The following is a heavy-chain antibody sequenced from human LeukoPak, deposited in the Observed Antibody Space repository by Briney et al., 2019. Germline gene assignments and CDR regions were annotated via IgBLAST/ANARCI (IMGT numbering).Heavy chain of an antibody. CDR2: ITNSGSTM. J-gene: IGHJ6*01. CDR1: GLIFSDYY. Sequence: GALLLSCAASGLIFSDYYMSWIRQAPGKGLEWVSYITNSGSTMYYADSVKGRFTISRDNAKNSLFLQMNSLRAEDTAVYYCARDPPGSHYGMDGWGQGTTVTVSS. V-gene: IGHV3-11*01. CDR3: ARDPPGSHYGMDG.